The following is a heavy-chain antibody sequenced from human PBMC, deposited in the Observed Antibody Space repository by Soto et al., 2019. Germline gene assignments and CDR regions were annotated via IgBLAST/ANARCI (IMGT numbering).Heavy chain of an antibody. D-gene: IGHD2-2*01. CDR3: ARDSGYCSSTSCSDVNDAFDI. CDR1: GGTFSSYT. Sequence: SVKVSCKASGGTFSSYTISWVRQAPGQGLEWMGRIIPILGIANYAQKFQGRVTITADKSTSTAYMELSSLRSEDTAVYYCARDSGYCSSTSCSDVNDAFDIWGQGTMVTVSS. V-gene: IGHV1-69*04. CDR2: IIPILGIA. J-gene: IGHJ3*02.